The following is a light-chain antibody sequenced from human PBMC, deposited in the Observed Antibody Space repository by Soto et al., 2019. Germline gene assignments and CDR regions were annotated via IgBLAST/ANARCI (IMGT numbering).Light chain of an antibody. V-gene: IGLV2-11*01. Sequence: QSALTQPRSVSGSPGQSVTISCTGTSGDVGGYDFVSWYQQHPGKAPKLMISDVGKRPSGVPDRFSGSKSGNTASLTISGLQAEDEADYYCCSYAGDLALFGGGTKVTVL. J-gene: IGLJ2*01. CDR1: SGDVGGYDF. CDR3: CSYAGDLAL. CDR2: DVG.